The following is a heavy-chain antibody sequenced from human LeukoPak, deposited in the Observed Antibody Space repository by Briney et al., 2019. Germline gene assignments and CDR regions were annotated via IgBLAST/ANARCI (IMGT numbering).Heavy chain of an antibody. Sequence: SQTLSLTCTVSGDSTSSGDYYWSWIRQPPGKGLEWIGYIYYSRSTYYNPSLKSRVSISVDTSKNQFSLKLSSVTAADTAVYYCAREGVVGATTPFDHWGQGTLVTVSS. V-gene: IGHV4-30-4*08. D-gene: IGHD1-26*01. CDR1: GDSTSSGDYY. CDR2: IYYSRST. CDR3: AREGVVGATTPFDH. J-gene: IGHJ4*02.